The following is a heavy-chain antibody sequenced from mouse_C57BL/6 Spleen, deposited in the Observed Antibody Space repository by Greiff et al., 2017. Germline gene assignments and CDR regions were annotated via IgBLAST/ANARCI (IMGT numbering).Heavy chain of an antibody. Sequence: QVQLKQPGAELVKPGASVKLSCKASGYTFTSYWMHWVKQRPGQGLEWIGMIHPNSGSTNYNEKFKSKATLTVDKSSSTAYMQLSSLTSEDSAVYYCARGTTVVATEAMDYWGQGTSVTVSS. D-gene: IGHD1-1*01. J-gene: IGHJ4*01. CDR3: ARGTTVVATEAMDY. CDR2: IHPNSGST. CDR1: GYTFTSYW. V-gene: IGHV1-64*01.